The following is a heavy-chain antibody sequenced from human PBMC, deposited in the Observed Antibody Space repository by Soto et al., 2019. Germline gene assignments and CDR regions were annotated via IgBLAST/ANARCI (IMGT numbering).Heavy chain of an antibody. CDR1: GYTFTSYG. J-gene: IGHJ6*02. CDR2: ISAYNGNT. V-gene: IGHV1-18*04. D-gene: IGHD2-8*01. Sequence: ASVKVSCKASGYTFTSYGISWVRQAPGQGLEWMGWISAYNGNTNYAQKLQGRVTMTTDTSTSTAYMELRSLRSDDTAVYHCARDSSTNGVCYGYYYGMDVWGQGTTVTVS. CDR3: ARDSSTNGVCYGYYYGMDV.